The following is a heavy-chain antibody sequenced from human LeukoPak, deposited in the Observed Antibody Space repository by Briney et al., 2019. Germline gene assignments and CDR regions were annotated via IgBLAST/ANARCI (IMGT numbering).Heavy chain of an antibody. CDR3: ARAMSTFGGVRNYFDS. V-gene: IGHV3-48*04. J-gene: IGHJ4*02. Sequence: PGGSLRLSCAASGFTFSGHNMNWVRQAPGKGLEWFSFVSISSGTIYYADSVNGRFRISRDNAKSSLDLEMNSLRAEDTAVYYCARAMSTFGGVRNYFDSWGQGTLVTVSS. D-gene: IGHD3-16*01. CDR1: GFTFSGHN. CDR2: VSISSGTI.